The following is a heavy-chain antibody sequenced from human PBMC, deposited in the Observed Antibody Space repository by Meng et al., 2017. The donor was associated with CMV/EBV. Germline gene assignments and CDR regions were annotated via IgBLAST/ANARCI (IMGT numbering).Heavy chain of an antibody. V-gene: IGHV3-30*04. CDR2: ISYDESNK. Sequence: GESLKISCAASGFTFSTYTMHWVRQAPGKGLEWVAIISYDESNKYYADSVKGRFTISRDNSKNTLYLQMNSLRAEDTAVYYCAKDRDYYYDSSGYYLDAFDIWGQGTMVTVSS. J-gene: IGHJ3*02. D-gene: IGHD3-22*01. CDR3: AKDRDYYYDSSGYYLDAFDI. CDR1: GFTFSTYT.